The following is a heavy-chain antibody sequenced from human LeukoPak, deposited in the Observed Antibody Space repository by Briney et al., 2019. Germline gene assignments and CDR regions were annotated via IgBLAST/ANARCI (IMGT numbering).Heavy chain of an antibody. CDR1: GGSISGSSYY. CDR2: IYYSGST. D-gene: IGHD3-10*01. CDR3: ARHFGVLWFGEPNPQSYMDV. V-gene: IGHV4-39*01. Sequence: PSETLSLTCTVSGGSISGSSYYWGWIRQPPGKGLEWIGSIYYSGSTYYNPSLKSRVTISVDTSKNQFSLKLSSVTAADTAVYYCARHFGVLWFGEPNPQSYMDVWGKGTTVTISS. J-gene: IGHJ6*03.